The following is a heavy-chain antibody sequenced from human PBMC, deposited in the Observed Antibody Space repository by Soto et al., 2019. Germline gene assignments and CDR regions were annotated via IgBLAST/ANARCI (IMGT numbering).Heavy chain of an antibody. D-gene: IGHD2-21*01. Sequence: QLQLQESGPGLVKPSETLSLTCTVSCGYISSSSYSWGWIRQPPGKGLEWIGSIYYSGSTYYNPSLKSRVTISVDTSKNQFSLKLSSVTAADTAVYYCASFPDPLGAVVNYWGQGTLVTVSS. V-gene: IGHV4-39*01. CDR2: IYYSGST. J-gene: IGHJ4*02. CDR1: CGYISSSSYS. CDR3: ASFPDPLGAVVNY.